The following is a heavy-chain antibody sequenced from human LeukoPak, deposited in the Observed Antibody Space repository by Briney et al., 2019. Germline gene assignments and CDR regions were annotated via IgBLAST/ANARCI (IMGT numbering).Heavy chain of an antibody. CDR3: AGSIAVAGTIDY. CDR2: IWYDGSNK. D-gene: IGHD6-19*01. V-gene: IGHV3-33*01. CDR1: GFXFSSYG. J-gene: IGHJ4*02. Sequence: GRSLRLSCAASGFXFSSYGIHWVRQAPGKGLEWVAVIWYDGSNKYYADSVKGRFTISRDNSKNTLYLQMNSLRAEDTAVYYCAGSIAVAGTIDYWGQGTLVTVSS.